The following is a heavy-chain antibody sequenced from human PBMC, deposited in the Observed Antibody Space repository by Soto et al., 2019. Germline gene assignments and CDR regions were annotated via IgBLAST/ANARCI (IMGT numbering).Heavy chain of an antibody. J-gene: IGHJ4*02. CDR1: GGSISSGDYY. Sequence: SETLSLTCTVSGGSISSGDYYWSWIRQPPGKGLEWIGNIYYSGNTYYNPALKSRVTMSVDTSKNQFSLKLHSVTAADTAVYYCARANPLWGGHDRIAFDYWGLGTLVTVSS. V-gene: IGHV4-30-4*01. CDR2: IYYSGNT. D-gene: IGHD5-12*01. CDR3: ARANPLWGGHDRIAFDY.